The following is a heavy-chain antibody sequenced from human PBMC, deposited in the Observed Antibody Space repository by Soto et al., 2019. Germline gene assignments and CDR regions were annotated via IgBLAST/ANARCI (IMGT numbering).Heavy chain of an antibody. J-gene: IGHJ4*02. CDR3: ARGLSPGTTGVSDY. CDR1: GGSFSGYY. D-gene: IGHD1-7*01. CDR2: INHSGST. V-gene: IGHV4-34*01. Sequence: QVQLQQWGAGLLKPSETLSLTCAVYGGSFSGYYWSWIRQPPGKGLEWIGEINHSGSTNYNQSLKSRVTISVDTSKNQFSLKLSSVTAADTAVYYCARGLSPGTTGVSDYWGQGTLVTVSS.